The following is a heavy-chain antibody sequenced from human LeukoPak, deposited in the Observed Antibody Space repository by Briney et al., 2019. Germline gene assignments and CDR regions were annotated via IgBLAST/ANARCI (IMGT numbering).Heavy chain of an antibody. CDR2: ISSSSSYI. CDR3: ARDSLVVVTHDAFDI. D-gene: IGHD3-22*01. J-gene: IGHJ3*02. Sequence: GGSLRLSCAASGFTFSSYSMNWVRQAPGKGLEWVSSISSSSSYIYYADSVKGRFTISRGNAKNSLYLQMNSLRAEDTAVYYCARDSLVVVTHDAFDIWGQGTMVTVSS. CDR1: GFTFSSYS. V-gene: IGHV3-21*01.